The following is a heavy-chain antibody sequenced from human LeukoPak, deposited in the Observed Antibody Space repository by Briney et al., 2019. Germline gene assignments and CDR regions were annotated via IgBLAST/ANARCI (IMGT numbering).Heavy chain of an antibody. J-gene: IGHJ4*02. D-gene: IGHD3-22*01. V-gene: IGHV1-2*04. CDR3: ARALLSSGYYYVLDY. CDR2: INPNSGGT. CDR1: GGTFSSYA. Sequence: ASVKVSCKASGGTFSSYAISWVRQAPGQGLEWMGCINPNSGGTNYAQKFQGWVTMTRDTSISTAYMELSRLRSDDTAVYYCARALLSSGYYYVLDYWGQGTLVTVSS.